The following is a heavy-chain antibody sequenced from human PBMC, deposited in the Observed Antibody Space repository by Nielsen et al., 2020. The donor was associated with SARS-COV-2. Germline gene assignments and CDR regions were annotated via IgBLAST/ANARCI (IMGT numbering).Heavy chain of an antibody. Sequence: SETLSLTCTVSNGSINTYYWSWIRQPPGKGLEWIGYIFYRGNTNYKPSLKSRVTISVDTSKNQFSLKVNSVTAADTAVYYCVRIDMATISVDYWGRGTLVTVSS. CDR2: IFYRGNT. D-gene: IGHD5-24*01. J-gene: IGHJ4*02. V-gene: IGHV4-59*01. CDR3: VRIDMATISVDY. CDR1: NGSINTYY.